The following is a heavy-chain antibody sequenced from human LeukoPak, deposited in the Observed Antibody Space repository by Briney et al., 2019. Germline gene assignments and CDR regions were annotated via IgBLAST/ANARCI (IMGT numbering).Heavy chain of an antibody. CDR3: ATWYSSSWALGYFQH. CDR1: GGSISSYY. CDR2: INHSGST. J-gene: IGHJ1*01. Sequence: SETLSLTCTVSGGSISSYYWSWIRQPPGKRLEWIGEINHSGSTNYNPSLKSRVTISVDTSKNQFSLKLSSVTAADTAVYYCATWYSSSWALGYFQHWGQGTLVTVSS. V-gene: IGHV4-34*01. D-gene: IGHD6-13*01.